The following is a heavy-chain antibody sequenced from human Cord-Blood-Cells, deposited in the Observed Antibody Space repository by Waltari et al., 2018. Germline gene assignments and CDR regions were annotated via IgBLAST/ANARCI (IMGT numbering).Heavy chain of an antibody. CDR2: MNPNSGNT. Sequence: QVQLVQSGAEVKKPGASVKVSCKASGYTFNSYDINWVRQATGQGCEWRGGMNPNSGNTGYAQKFQVRVTMTRNTSISAAYMELSSLRSEDTAVYYCARDDSSSWLDPWGQGTRVTVTS. CDR1: GYTFNSYD. CDR3: ARDDSSSWLDP. J-gene: IGHJ5*02. D-gene: IGHD6-13*01. V-gene: IGHV1-8*01.